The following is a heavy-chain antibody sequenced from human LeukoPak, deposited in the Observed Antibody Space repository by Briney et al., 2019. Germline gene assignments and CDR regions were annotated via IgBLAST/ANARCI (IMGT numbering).Heavy chain of an antibody. D-gene: IGHD3-16*01. CDR1: GFTFSNYW. J-gene: IGHJ4*02. V-gene: IGHV3-7*03. Sequence: GSLRLSCAASGFTFSNYWMNWVRQAPGKGLEWVANIKQDGSEKNYVDSVKGRFSISRDNAKNSLYLQMNSLRAEDTAVYYCARQWGSDYWGQGTLVTVSS. CDR3: ARQWGSDY. CDR2: IKQDGSEK.